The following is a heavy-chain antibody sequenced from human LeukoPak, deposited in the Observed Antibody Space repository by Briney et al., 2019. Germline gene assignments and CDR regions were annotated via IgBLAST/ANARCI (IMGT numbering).Heavy chain of an antibody. D-gene: IGHD3-10*01. Sequence: GGSRRLSCAASGFTFSSYEVNWVRQAPGKGLEWVSYISSSGSTIYYADSVKGRFTISRDIAKNSLYLQMNSLRAEDTAVYYCAREYYSLSYWGQGTLVTVSS. V-gene: IGHV3-48*03. CDR1: GFTFSSYE. CDR2: ISSSGSTI. J-gene: IGHJ4*02. CDR3: AREYYSLSY.